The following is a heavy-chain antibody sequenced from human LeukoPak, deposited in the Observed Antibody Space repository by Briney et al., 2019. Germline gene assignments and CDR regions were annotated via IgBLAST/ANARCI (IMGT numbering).Heavy chain of an antibody. CDR2: IYYSGST. Sequence: SETLSLTCTVSGGSISSYYWSWIRQPPGKGHEWVWCIYYSGSTNYNPSLKSRVTISVDTSTSQFSLKLSSVTAADTAVYYCARRRYYYDSSYFDYWGQGTLVTVSS. V-gene: IGHV4-59*08. CDR1: GGSISSYY. J-gene: IGHJ4*02. CDR3: ARRRYYYDSSYFDY. D-gene: IGHD3-22*01.